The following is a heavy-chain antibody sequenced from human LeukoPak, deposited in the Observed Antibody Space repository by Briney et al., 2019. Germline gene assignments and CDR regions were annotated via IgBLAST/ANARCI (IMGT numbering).Heavy chain of an antibody. V-gene: IGHV3-30*04. CDR2: TSYDGSKK. CDR3: ARRPRVGAASFVYYHYMDV. Sequence: GGSLRLFCAPSGHTFNSYTIPWVRQAPGKVLEWVALTSYDGSKKNYADSVKGRFTLSRDKSKNTLYLQMNSLRVEDTAVYYCARRPRVGAASFVYYHYMDVWGKGTTVTVSS. CDR1: GHTFNSYT. J-gene: IGHJ6*03. D-gene: IGHD1-26*01.